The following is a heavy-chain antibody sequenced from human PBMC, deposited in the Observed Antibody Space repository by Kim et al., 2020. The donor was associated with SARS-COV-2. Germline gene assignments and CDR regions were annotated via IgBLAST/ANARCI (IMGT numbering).Heavy chain of an antibody. V-gene: IGHV3-7*04. J-gene: IGHJ2*01. D-gene: IGHD1-26*01. CDR3: ARLGATAWYFDL. Sequence: YYVDSVKGRFTLSRDNAKNSLYLQMNSLRAEDTAVYYCARLGATAWYFDLWGRGTLVTVSS.